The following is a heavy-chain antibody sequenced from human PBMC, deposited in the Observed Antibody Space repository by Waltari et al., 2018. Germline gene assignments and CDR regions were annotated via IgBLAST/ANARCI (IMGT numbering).Heavy chain of an antibody. CDR2: IYYSGST. D-gene: IGHD6-13*01. CDR1: GGSISSYY. CDR3: AGATAGKGGDY. J-gene: IGHJ4*02. Sequence: QVQLQESGPGLVKPSETLSLTCTVSGGSISSYYWSWIRQPPGKGLEWIGYIYYSGSTNYNPSLKSRVTISVATSKNQFSLKLSSVTAADTAVYYCAGATAGKGGDYWGQGTLVTVSS. V-gene: IGHV4-59*01.